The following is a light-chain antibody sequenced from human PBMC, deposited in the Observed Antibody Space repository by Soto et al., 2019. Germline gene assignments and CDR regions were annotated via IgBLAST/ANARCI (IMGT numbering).Light chain of an antibody. J-gene: IGKJ5*01. CDR3: QQYGSSPPIT. CDR1: HSVSSSY. V-gene: IGKV3-20*01. Sequence: DIVLTQSPGTLSLSPGERATLSCRASHSVSSSYLAWYQQKPGQAPRLLIYGASSRATGIPDRFSGSGSGTDFTLTISRLESEDFAVYYCQQYGSSPPITFGQGTRLEIK. CDR2: GAS.